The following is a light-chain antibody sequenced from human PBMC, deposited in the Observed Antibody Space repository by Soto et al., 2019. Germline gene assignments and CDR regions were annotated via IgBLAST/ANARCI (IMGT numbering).Light chain of an antibody. Sequence: QSVLTQPRSVSGSPGQSVTISCTGTSSDVGGYNYVSWYQQHPGKAPKLMIYDVTTRPSGVPDRFPGSKSGNTASLTISGLQAEDEADYYCSSHAGSSVVFGTGTKATVL. CDR1: SSDVGGYNY. J-gene: IGLJ1*01. CDR2: DVT. V-gene: IGLV2-11*01. CDR3: SSHAGSSVV.